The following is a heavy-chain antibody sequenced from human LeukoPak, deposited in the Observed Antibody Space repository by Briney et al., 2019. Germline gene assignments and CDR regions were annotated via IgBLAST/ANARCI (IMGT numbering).Heavy chain of an antibody. Sequence: SETLSLTCTVSGGSISSYYWSWIRQPPGKGLEWIGYIYTSGSTNCNPSLKSRVTISVDTSKNQFSLKLSSVTAADTAVYYCARARGESGYYFDYWGQGTLVIVSS. CDR3: ARARGESGYYFDY. CDR2: IYTSGST. J-gene: IGHJ4*02. D-gene: IGHD3-10*01. V-gene: IGHV4-4*09. CDR1: GGSISSYY.